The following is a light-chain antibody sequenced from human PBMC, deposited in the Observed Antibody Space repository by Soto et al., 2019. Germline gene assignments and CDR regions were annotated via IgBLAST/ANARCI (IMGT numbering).Light chain of an antibody. V-gene: IGLV2-8*01. CDR1: SSDVGGYNY. CDR3: SSYAGSSNV. J-gene: IGLJ1*01. Sequence: QSVLTQPPSASGPPGQSVAISCTGTSSDVGGYNYVSWYQQHPGKAPKLMIYEVNKRPSGVPDRFSGSKSGNTAPLTVSGLQAEDEADYYCSSYAGSSNVFGTGTKVTVL. CDR2: EVN.